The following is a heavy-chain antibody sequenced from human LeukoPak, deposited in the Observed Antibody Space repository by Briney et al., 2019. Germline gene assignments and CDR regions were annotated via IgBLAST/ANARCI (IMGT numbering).Heavy chain of an antibody. CDR1: GGSFSGYY. J-gene: IGHJ6*02. V-gene: IGHV4-34*01. CDR2: INHSGST. CDR3: ARLAVAGTRGFYYYYYGMDV. D-gene: IGHD6-19*01. Sequence: PSETLSLTCAVYGGSFSGYYWSWSRQPPGKGLEWIGEINHSGSTYYNPSLKSRVTISVDTSKNQFSLKLSSVTAADTAVYYCARLAVAGTRGFYYYYYGMDVWGQGTTVTVSS.